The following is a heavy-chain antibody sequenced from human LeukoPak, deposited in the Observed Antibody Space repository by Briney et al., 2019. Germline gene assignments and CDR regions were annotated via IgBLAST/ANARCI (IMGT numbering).Heavy chain of an antibody. CDR3: ARDSGVGYSQDY. CDR2: INPNSGGT. D-gene: IGHD6-13*01. CDR1: GYTFTGYY. V-gene: IGHV1-2*02. Sequence: ASVKVSCKASGYTFTGYYMHWVRQARGQGLEWMGWINPNSGGTNYAQKFQGRVTMTRDTSISTAYMELSRLRSDDTAVYYCARDSGVGYSQDYWGQGTLVTVSS. J-gene: IGHJ4*02.